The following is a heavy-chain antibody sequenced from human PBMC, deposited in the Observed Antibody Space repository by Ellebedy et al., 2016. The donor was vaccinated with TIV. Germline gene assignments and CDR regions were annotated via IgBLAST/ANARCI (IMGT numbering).Heavy chain of an antibody. J-gene: IGHJ4*02. V-gene: IGHV3-30*04. Sequence: GESLKISCAASGLDFSRAAMHWVRQAPGKGLECVAVISWESSFIGYADFVEGRFSVSRDNSKNTLFLQMSSLKFEDTAIYFCARDWEYGSGLGYLDYWGRGTMVTVSS. CDR2: ISWESSFI. CDR1: GLDFSRAA. CDR3: ARDWEYGSGLGYLDY. D-gene: IGHD3-10*01.